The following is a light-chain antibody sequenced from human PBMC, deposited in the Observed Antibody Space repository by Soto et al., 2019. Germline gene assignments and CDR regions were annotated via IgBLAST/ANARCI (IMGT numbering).Light chain of an antibody. CDR1: RGIYNY. Sequence: DVQVTQSPASLSASVGDRVNISCRTSRGIYNYLAWYQQKSGQIPKLLINAASSLQSGVPSRFSGSGSGTDVTLSISSLQPEDVATYYCQKYDSAPRTFGQGTKVEIK. CDR3: QKYDSAPRT. J-gene: IGKJ1*01. CDR2: AAS. V-gene: IGKV1-27*01.